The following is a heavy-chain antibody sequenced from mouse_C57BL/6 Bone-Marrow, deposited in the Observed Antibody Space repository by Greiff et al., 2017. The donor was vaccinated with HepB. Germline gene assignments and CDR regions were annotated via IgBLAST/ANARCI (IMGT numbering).Heavy chain of an antibody. V-gene: IGHV1-15*01. D-gene: IGHD1-2*01. CDR1: GYTFTDYE. CDR2: IDPETGGT. J-gene: IGHJ2*01. Sequence: QVQLQQSGAELVRPGASVTLSCKASGYTFTDYEMHWVKQTPVHGLEWIGAIDPETGGTAYKQKFKGKAILTADKSSSTAYMELRSLTSEDSAVYYCTRGGLLRLTGSYYFDYWGQGTTLTVSS. CDR3: TRGGLLRLTGSYYFDY.